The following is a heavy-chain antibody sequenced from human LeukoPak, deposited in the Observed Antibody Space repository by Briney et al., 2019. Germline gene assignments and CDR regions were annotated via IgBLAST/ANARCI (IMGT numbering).Heavy chain of an antibody. Sequence: SETLSLTCTVSGGSISSSSYYWGWIRQPPGKGLEWIGSIYYSGSTYYNPSLKSRVTISVDTSKNQFSLKLSFVTAADTAVYYCASRDIVATMADYWGQGTLVTVSS. CDR2: IYYSGST. V-gene: IGHV4-39*01. D-gene: IGHD5-12*01. CDR1: GGSISSSSYY. J-gene: IGHJ4*02. CDR3: ASRDIVATMADY.